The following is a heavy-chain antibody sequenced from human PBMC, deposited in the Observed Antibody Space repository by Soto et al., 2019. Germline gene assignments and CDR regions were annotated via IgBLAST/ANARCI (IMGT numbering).Heavy chain of an antibody. CDR1: GYSFSSHA. J-gene: IGHJ4*02. CDR3: ARGGALSTSWYWGDGLDS. CDR2: IIPVFGTP. Sequence: ASVKVSCKASGYSFSSHAITWVRQAPGQGLEWMGGIIPVFGTPSYAQKFQGRVTISADKSTNTSSLELRSLRSEDTAVYYCARGGALSTSWYWGDGLDSWGQGTQVTVSS. D-gene: IGHD6-13*01. V-gene: IGHV1-69*06.